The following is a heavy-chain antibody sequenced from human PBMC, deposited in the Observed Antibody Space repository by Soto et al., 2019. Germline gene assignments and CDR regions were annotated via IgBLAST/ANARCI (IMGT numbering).Heavy chain of an antibody. Sequence: QVQLVQSGAEVKKPGSSVKVSCKASGGTFSSYTISWVRQAPGQGLEWMGRIIPILGIANYAQKFQGRVTITADKSTSTAYMELSSLRSEDTAVYYCARDYSYGHKFDYWGQGTLVTVSS. CDR3: ARDYSYGHKFDY. CDR1: GGTFSSYT. CDR2: IIPILGIA. V-gene: IGHV1-69*08. J-gene: IGHJ4*02. D-gene: IGHD5-18*01.